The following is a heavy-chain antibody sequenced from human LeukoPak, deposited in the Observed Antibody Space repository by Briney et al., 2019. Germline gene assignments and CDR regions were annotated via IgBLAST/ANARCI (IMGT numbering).Heavy chain of an antibody. CDR2: ISGSGGST. CDR3: SGYSYGYGY. V-gene: IGHV3-23*01. Sequence: GGTLRLSCAASGFTFSSYGMSWVRQAPGKGVEWVSAISGSGGSTYYADSVKGRFTISRDNSKNTLYLQMNSLRAEDTAVYYCSGYSYGYGYWGQGTLVTVSS. J-gene: IGHJ4*02. CDR1: GFTFSSYG. D-gene: IGHD5-18*01.